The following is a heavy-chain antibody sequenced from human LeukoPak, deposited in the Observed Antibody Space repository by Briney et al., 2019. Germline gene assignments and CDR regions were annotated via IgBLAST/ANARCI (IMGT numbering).Heavy chain of an antibody. V-gene: IGHV3-7*01. CDR2: INQDGGTT. CDR3: TKDRQGPNQYHMDV. Sequence: GGSLRLSCAASGFTFSSLWMSWVRQAPGRGPEWVANINQDGGTTYYVASVKGRFTISRDNAKNSLSLQMSSLRAEDTAVYYCTKDRQGPNQYHMDVWGRGTTVTVSS. CDR1: GFTFSSLW. J-gene: IGHJ6*03.